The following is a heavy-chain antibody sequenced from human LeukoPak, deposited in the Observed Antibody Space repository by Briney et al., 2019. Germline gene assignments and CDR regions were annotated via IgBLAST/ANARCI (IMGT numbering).Heavy chain of an antibody. V-gene: IGHV3-30*18. CDR3: AKDSGSGRGLYYYGMDV. CDR1: GLIFSGYG. Sequence: PGGSLRLSCAASGLIFSGYGMHWVRQAPGKGLEWVAVISSDGNNTYYADSVKGRFTISRDNSKNTLYLQMDSLRAEDTAVYYCAKDSGSGRGLYYYGMDVWGKGTTVPVSS. CDR2: ISSDGNNT. D-gene: IGHD3-10*01. J-gene: IGHJ6*04.